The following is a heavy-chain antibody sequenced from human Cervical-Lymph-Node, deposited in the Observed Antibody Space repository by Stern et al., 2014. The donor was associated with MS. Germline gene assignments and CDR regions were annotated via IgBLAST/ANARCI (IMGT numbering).Heavy chain of an antibody. CDR3: TRGFDY. V-gene: IGHV3-74*02. CDR1: GFTFSSYW. Sequence: EVQLEESGGGLVQPGGSLRLSCAASGFTFSSYWMYWVRQAPGKGLVWSSRIYTDGSRTNYAYSVKCRFTISRDNTKNTLYLQMNSLRAEDTAVYYCTRGFDYWGQGTLVTVSS. J-gene: IGHJ4*02. CDR2: IYTDGSRT.